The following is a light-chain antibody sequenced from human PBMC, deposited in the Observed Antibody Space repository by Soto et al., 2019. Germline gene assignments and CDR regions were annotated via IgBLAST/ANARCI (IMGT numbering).Light chain of an antibody. CDR3: QQYGRSPA. V-gene: IGKV3-20*01. CDR1: QIVTSSY. J-gene: IGKJ4*01. Sequence: EIVLTQSPGTLSLSPGDRATLSCRASQIVTSSYLAWYQQKPGQAPRLLIYGASSRATGIPDRFSGSGSGTDFTLTISRLEPEDFAVYYCQQYGRSPAFGGGTKVEIK. CDR2: GAS.